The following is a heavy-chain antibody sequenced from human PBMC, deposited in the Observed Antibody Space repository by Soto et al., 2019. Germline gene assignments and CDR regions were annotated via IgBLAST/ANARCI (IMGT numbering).Heavy chain of an antibody. CDR3: AREPPDGARLDP. V-gene: IGHV4-30-4*01. CDR2: IYHSGST. CDR1: GVSMSSGDYY. J-gene: IGHJ5*02. Sequence: SETLSLTCTVSGVSMSSGDYYWSWIRQPPGKGLEWIGYIYHSGSTYYNPSLKSRVTISVNTSKNQFSLKLSSVTAADTAVYYSAREPPDGARLDPWGQGTLVTVPS.